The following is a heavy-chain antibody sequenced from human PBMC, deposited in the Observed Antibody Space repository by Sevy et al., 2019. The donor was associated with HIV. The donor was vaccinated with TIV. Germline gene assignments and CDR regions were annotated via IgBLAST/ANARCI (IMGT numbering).Heavy chain of an antibody. Sequence: GGSLRLSYAASGFSFSIYSMNWVRQAPGRGLEWVSYMSNTGSTIHYADSVKGRFTISRDNAKNSLYLQMNSLRAEDTAVYYCASQRGGYERLYYFDYWGQGTLVTVSS. CDR1: GFSFSIYS. CDR3: ASQRGGYERLYYFDY. D-gene: IGHD5-12*01. J-gene: IGHJ4*02. V-gene: IGHV3-48*01. CDR2: MSNTGSTI.